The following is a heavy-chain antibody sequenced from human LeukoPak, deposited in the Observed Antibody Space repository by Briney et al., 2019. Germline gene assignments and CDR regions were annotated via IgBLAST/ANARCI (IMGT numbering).Heavy chain of an antibody. CDR3: AKPLYYYDSSGYYY. CDR1: GFTFSSYA. J-gene: IGHJ4*02. V-gene: IGHV3-23*01. D-gene: IGHD3-22*01. Sequence: GGSLRLSCAASGFTFSSYAMSWVRQAPGKGLEWVSAISGSGGSTYYADSVKGRFTISRDNSKNTLYQQMNGLRAEDTAVYYCAKPLYYYDSSGYYYWGQGTLVTVSS. CDR2: ISGSGGST.